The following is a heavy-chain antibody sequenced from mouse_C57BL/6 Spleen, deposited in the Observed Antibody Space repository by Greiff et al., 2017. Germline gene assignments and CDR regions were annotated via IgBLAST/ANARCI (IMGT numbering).Heavy chain of an antibody. J-gene: IGHJ1*03. CDR3: VREESGTGYFDV. CDR1: GFTFNAYA. CDR2: IRSKSSNYAT. Sequence: EVQLVESGGGLVQPKGSLKLSCAASGFTFNAYAMHWVRQAPGKGLEWVARIRSKSSNYATYYADSVKDRFTISRDDSQSMLYLQMNNLKTEDTAMYYCVREESGTGYFDVWGTGTTVTVSS. D-gene: IGHD4-1*01. V-gene: IGHV10-3*01.